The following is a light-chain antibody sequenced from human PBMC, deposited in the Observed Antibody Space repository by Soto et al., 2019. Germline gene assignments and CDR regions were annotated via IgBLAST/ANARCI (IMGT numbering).Light chain of an antibody. CDR1: EDISTW. Sequence: DIQMTQSPSSVSASAGDRVTITCRSSEDISTWLAWYQQKPGKAPKLLIYDASSLESGVPSRFSGSGSGTEFTLTISSLQPDDFATYYCQQYNSYAWTFGQGTKVDIK. V-gene: IGKV1-5*01. J-gene: IGKJ1*01. CDR3: QQYNSYAWT. CDR2: DAS.